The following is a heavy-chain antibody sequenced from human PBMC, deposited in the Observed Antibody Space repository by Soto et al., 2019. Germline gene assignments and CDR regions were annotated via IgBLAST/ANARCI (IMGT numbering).Heavy chain of an antibody. V-gene: IGHV1-69*13. J-gene: IGHJ3*02. CDR3: ARHLTSGAFDI. CDR1: VGTFSSYA. CDR2: IIPIFGTA. Sequence: VKVSFHASVGTFSSYAISWVRQAPGQGLEWMGGIIPIFGTANYAQKFQGRVTITADKSTSTAYMELSSLRSEDTAVYYCARHLTSGAFDIWGQGTMVTVSS. D-gene: IGHD3-3*02.